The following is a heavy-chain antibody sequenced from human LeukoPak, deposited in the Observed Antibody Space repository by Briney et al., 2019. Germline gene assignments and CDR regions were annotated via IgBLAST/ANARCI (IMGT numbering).Heavy chain of an antibody. CDR2: IYTSGST. Sequence: SETLSLTCTVSGGSISSYYWSWIRQPPGKGLEWIGRIYTSGSTNYNPSLDSRVTISLDRSRNQFFLKLSSVTAADTAVYYCARAVGSSESNYFDPWGQGTLATVSS. J-gene: IGHJ5*02. CDR3: ARAVGSSESNYFDP. D-gene: IGHD1-7*01. CDR1: GGSISSYY. V-gene: IGHV4-4*08.